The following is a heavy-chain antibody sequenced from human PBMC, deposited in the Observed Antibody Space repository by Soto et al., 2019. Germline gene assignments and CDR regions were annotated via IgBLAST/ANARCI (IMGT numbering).Heavy chain of an antibody. D-gene: IGHD3-22*01. CDR3: ARHYYDSKILAFDI. V-gene: IGHV4-39*01. CDR2: IYYSGST. J-gene: IGHJ3*02. Sequence: SETLSLTSNVSGCPIISSSYYPGWFRQPPGKGLEWIGSIYYSGSTYYNPSLKSRVTISVDTSKNQFSLKLSSVTAADTAVYYCARHYYDSKILAFDIWGQGTMVT. CDR1: GCPIISSSYY.